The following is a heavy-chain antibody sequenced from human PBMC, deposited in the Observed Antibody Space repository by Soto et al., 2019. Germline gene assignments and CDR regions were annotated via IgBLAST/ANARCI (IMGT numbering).Heavy chain of an antibody. CDR3: ARGSANLHS. D-gene: IGHD3-10*01. CDR2: IYYSGNA. V-gene: IGHV4-61*05. CDR1: DDSINSDKYY. J-gene: IGHJ4*02. Sequence: SETLSLTCSVSDDSINSDKYYWGWIRQPPGKGLEWIGCIYYSGNANYNPSLQSRLTISVDTSKSQFSLKLNSVTAADTAVYYCARGSANLHSWGQGTLVTVSS.